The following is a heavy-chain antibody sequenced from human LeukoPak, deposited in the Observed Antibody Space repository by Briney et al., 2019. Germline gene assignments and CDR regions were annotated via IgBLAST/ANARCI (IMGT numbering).Heavy chain of an antibody. D-gene: IGHD6-6*01. CDR1: GASISTSSYY. CDR3: ARGQSASSYFDY. Sequence: SETLSLTCTVSGASISTSSYYWGWIRQPPGKGLEWIGTIYYSGYTDYNPSLKSRVTISVDTSKNQLSLKLRSETAADTAVYYCARGQSASSYFDYWGQGTLVTVSS. J-gene: IGHJ4*02. V-gene: IGHV4-39*01. CDR2: IYYSGYT.